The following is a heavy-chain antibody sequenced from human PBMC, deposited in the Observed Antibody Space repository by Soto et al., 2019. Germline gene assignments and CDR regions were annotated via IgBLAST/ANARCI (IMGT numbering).Heavy chain of an antibody. J-gene: IGHJ4*02. Sequence: SETLSLTCTVSGGSISSGGYYWSWIRQHPGKGLEWIGYIYYSGSTYYNPSLKSRVTISVDTSKNQFSLKLSSVTAADTAVYYCARVIEAMVRGVTYYFDCWGQGTLVTVSS. CDR3: ARVIEAMVRGVTYYFDC. CDR1: GGSISSGGYY. D-gene: IGHD3-10*01. V-gene: IGHV4-31*03. CDR2: IYYSGST.